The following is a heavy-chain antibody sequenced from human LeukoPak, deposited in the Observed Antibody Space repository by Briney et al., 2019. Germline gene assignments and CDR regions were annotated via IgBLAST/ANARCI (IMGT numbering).Heavy chain of an antibody. CDR3: ASLSSGYYAVDY. Sequence: SETLSLTCAVYGGSFSGYYWSWIRQPPGKGLEWIGEINHSGSTNYNPSLKSRVTISVDTSKNQISLKLSSVTAADTAVYYCASLSSGYYAVDYWGQGTLVTVSS. V-gene: IGHV4-34*01. J-gene: IGHJ4*02. D-gene: IGHD3-22*01. CDR2: INHSGST. CDR1: GGSFSGYY.